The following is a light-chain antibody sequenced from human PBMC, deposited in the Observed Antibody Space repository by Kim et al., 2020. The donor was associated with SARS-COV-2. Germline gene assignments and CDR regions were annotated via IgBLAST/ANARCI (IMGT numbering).Light chain of an antibody. CDR2: GAS. Sequence: LSPGERATLSCRASPSVSSSSLAWYQQKPGQAPRLLIYGASSRAIGIPDRFSGSGSGTDFTLTINRLEPEDFVVYYCQQYSSSPGTFGQGTKLEI. CDR3: QQYSSSPGT. CDR1: PSVSSSS. J-gene: IGKJ2*01. V-gene: IGKV3-20*01.